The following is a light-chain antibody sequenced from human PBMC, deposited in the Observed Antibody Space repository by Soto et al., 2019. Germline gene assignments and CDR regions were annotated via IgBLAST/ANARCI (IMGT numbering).Light chain of an antibody. CDR2: TAS. Sequence: DIQMTQSPSSLSAAVGDRVTIACRASQTISSSLNWYQQKPGKAPNLLIYTASSLQSGDPSRFSGTGSGTDFTLIISSLQAEDFATYYCQQSYITPLTFGEGTRLEI. CDR1: QTISSS. J-gene: IGKJ4*01. CDR3: QQSYITPLT. V-gene: IGKV1-39*01.